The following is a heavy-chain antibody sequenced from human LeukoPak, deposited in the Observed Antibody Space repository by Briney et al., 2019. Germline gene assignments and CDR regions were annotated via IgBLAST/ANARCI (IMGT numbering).Heavy chain of an antibody. CDR1: GLTFNIDW. V-gene: IGHV3-7*03. CDR3: ARGLRWPDF. J-gene: IGHJ4*02. Sequence: GGSLRLSCATSGLTFNIDWMNWVRQAPGKGLERVANIKPDGSAKSYVDSVRGRFTIARDNAKESLFLQMNSLRADDTAVYYCARGLRWPDFWGQGTLVTVSS. CDR2: IKPDGSAK. D-gene: IGHD4-23*01.